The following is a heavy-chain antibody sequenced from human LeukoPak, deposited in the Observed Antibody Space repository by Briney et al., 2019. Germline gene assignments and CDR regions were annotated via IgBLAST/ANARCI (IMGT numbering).Heavy chain of an antibody. V-gene: IGHV3-30*03. J-gene: IGHJ5*02. Sequence: PGGSLRLSCAASGVTFSTYGMHWVRQAPGKGLEWVAVISNHGSSKFYADSVKGRFTISRDNPKNTVYLEMNSLRPEDTAVYYCAGKPYGSGSDYYINWFDPWGQGTLVIVSS. D-gene: IGHD3-10*01. CDR2: ISNHGSSK. CDR3: AGKPYGSGSDYYINWFDP. CDR1: GVTFSTYG.